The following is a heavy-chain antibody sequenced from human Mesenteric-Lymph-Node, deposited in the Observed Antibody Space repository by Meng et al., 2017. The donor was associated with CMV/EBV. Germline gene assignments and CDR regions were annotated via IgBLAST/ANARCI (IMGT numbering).Heavy chain of an antibody. J-gene: IGHJ4*02. V-gene: IGHV1-18*01. CDR3: ARYYDSSGSYYEDFDY. CDR1: GYPFTTYG. Sequence: ASVKVSCKASGYPFTTYGVSWVRQAPGQGPEWLGWITTYSGNTNYAQKFQGGVTMTTETSTTTAYMELRSLTSDDTAVYYCARYYDSSGSYYEDFDYWGQGTLVTVSS. CDR2: ITTYSGNT. D-gene: IGHD3-22*01.